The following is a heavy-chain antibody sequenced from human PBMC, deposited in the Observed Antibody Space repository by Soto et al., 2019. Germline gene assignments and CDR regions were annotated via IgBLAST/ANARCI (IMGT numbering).Heavy chain of an antibody. CDR2: ISYDGSNK. CDR1: GFTFSSYG. J-gene: IGHJ5*02. D-gene: IGHD6-19*01. CDR3: ATGRCSGWYFWFDP. V-gene: IGHV3-30*03. Sequence: QVQLVESGGGVVQPGRSLRLSCAASGFTFSSYGMHWVRQAPGKGLEWVAVISYDGSNKYYADSVKGRFTISRDNSKNTLYLQMNSLIAEDTAVYYCATGRCSGWYFWFDPWGQGTLVTVSS.